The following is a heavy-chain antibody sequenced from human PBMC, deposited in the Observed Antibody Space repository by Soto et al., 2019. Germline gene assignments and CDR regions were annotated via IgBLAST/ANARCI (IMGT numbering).Heavy chain of an antibody. CDR2: IYYSGST. D-gene: IGHD3-22*01. V-gene: IGHV4-31*03. CDR1: GGSISSGGYY. J-gene: IGHJ4*02. CDR3: ARERAEDALYSYDSSGYYWDY. Sequence: QVQLQESGPGLVKPSQTLSLTCTVSGGSISSGGYYWSWIRQHPGKGLEWIGYIYYSGSTYYNPSLKSRVTISVDTSKNQFSLKLSSVTAADTAVYYCARERAEDALYSYDSSGYYWDYWGQGTLVTVSS.